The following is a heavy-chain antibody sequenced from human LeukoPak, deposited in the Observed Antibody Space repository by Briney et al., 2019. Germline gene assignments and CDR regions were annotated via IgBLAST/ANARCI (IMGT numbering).Heavy chain of an antibody. CDR3: ARRYSYGRTGLDY. CDR2: ISYDGSNK. CDR1: GFTFSSYW. V-gene: IGHV3-30-3*01. Sequence: PGGSLRLSCAASGFTFSSYWMSWVRQAPGKGLEWVAVISYDGSNKYYADSVKGRFTISRDNSKNTLYLQMNSLRAEDTAVYYWARRYSYGRTGLDYWGQGTLVTVSS. J-gene: IGHJ4*02. D-gene: IGHD5-18*01.